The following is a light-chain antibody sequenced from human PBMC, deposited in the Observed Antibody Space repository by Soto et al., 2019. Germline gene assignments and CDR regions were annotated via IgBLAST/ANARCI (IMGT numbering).Light chain of an antibody. V-gene: IGLV2-14*01. CDR3: SSYTSSSHVV. CDR2: EVS. J-gene: IGLJ2*01. CDR1: SGDVGRYNF. Sequence: QSVLTQPASVSGSPGQSITISCSGTSGDVGRYNFVSWYQQDPGKAPKLMISEVSNRPSGVSNRFSGSKSGNTASLTISGLQAEDEADYYCSSYTSSSHVVFGGGTKVTVL.